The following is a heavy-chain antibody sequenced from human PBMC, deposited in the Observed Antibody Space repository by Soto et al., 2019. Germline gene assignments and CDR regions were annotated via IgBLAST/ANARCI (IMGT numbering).Heavy chain of an antibody. CDR2: ISWNSGSI. CDR3: AKDVDSGYSQNFDY. J-gene: IGHJ4*02. D-gene: IGHD3-22*01. V-gene: IGHV3-9*01. CDR1: GFTFDDYA. Sequence: TGGSLRLSCAASGFTFDDYAMHWVRQAPGKGLEWVSGISWNSGSIGYADSVKGRFTISRDNAKNSLYLQMNSLRAEDTALYCCAKDVDSGYSQNFDYWGQGTLVTVSS.